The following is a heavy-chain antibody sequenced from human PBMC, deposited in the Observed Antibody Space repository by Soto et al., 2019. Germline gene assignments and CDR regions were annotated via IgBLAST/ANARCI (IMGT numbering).Heavy chain of an antibody. D-gene: IGHD3-22*01. CDR2: IYDNGIT. J-gene: IGHJ4*02. V-gene: IGHV4-59*12. Sequence: QVVLQESGPGLVKPSETLSLTCSVSGRSITSYYWSWVRQPPGKGLEWIGYIYDNGITSQNPSLKSRATTSADTSQNQFALKLTSVTGADTAVYYCARTYDSNGYANEFDSWGQGILVTVTS. CDR3: ARTYDSNGYANEFDS. CDR1: GRSITSYY.